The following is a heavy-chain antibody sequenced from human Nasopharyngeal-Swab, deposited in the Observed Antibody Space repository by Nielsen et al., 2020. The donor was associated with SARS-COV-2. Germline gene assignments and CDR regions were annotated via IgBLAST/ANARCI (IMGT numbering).Heavy chain of an antibody. J-gene: IGHJ4*02. V-gene: IGHV1-24*01. Sequence: ASVQVSCKVSGYTLTELSMHWVRQAPGKGLEWMGGFDPEDGETIYAQKFQGRVTMTEDTSTDTAYMELSSLRSEDTAVYYCATSPRGSYPIDYWGQGTLVTVSS. CDR2: FDPEDGET. CDR1: GYTLTELS. D-gene: IGHD1-26*01. CDR3: ATSPRGSYPIDY.